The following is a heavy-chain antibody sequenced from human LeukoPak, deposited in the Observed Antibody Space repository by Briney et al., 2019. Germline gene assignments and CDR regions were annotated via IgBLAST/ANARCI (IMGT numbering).Heavy chain of an antibody. J-gene: IGHJ4*02. D-gene: IGHD1-26*01. CDR2: IRYDGSKK. CDR3: AKDFSQEGSHSVDY. Sequence: GGSLRLSCAASGFIFSSYGMHWVRQAPGKGLEWVAFIRYDGSKKYYADSVKGRFTISRDNSKDTLHLQMNSLRAEDTAVYYCAKDFSQEGSHSVDYWGQGTLVTVSS. V-gene: IGHV3-30*02. CDR1: GFIFSSYG.